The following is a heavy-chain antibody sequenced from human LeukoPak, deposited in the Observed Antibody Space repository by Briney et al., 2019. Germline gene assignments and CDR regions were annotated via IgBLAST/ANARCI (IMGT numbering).Heavy chain of an antibody. D-gene: IGHD1-26*01. J-gene: IGHJ5*02. CDR1: GYTFTGYY. V-gene: IGHV1-46*01. Sequence: GAPVKVSCKASGYTFTGYYMHWVRQAPGQGLEWMGVINPSGTWTSYAQKFRGRITMTRDMSTSTDYMELRSLGFEDTAVYYCAKDNSVGDIAWWFDPWGQGTLVTVSS. CDR2: INPSGTWT. CDR3: AKDNSVGDIAWWFDP.